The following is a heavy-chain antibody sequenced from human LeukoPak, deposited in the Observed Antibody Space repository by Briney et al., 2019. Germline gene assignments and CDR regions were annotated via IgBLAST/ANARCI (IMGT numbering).Heavy chain of an antibody. CDR3: ARNSCPSGSCYDNRGYFDY. D-gene: IGHD2-15*01. Sequence: PSETLSLSCIVSGGSISTSTYYWAWVRQPPGKGLEWIGSIYKTGSTNYNPSLKSRITISVDTSKNQFSLKLSSVTAADTAVYYCARNSCPSGSCYDNRGYFDYWGQGTLVTVSS. J-gene: IGHJ4*02. V-gene: IGHV4-39*07. CDR2: IYKTGST. CDR1: GGSISTSTYY.